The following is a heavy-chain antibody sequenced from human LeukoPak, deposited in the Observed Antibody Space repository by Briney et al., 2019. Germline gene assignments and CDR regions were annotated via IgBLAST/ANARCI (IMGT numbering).Heavy chain of an antibody. CDR2: IIPILGIA. CDR1: GGTFISYA. CDR3: ARVYAQLDNWFDP. J-gene: IGHJ5*02. D-gene: IGHD6-13*01. V-gene: IGHV1-69*04. Sequence: SVKVSCKASGGTFISYAISWVRQAPGQGLEWMGRIIPILGIANYAQKFQGRVTITADKSTSTAYMELSSLRSEDTAVYYCARVYAQLDNWFDPWGQGTLVTVSS.